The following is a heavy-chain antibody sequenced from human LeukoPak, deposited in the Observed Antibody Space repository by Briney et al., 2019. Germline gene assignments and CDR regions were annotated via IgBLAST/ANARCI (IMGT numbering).Heavy chain of an antibody. CDR3: AKKPDIVVVPATSNWFDP. CDR2: ISGSGGST. V-gene: IGHV3-23*01. J-gene: IGHJ5*02. D-gene: IGHD2-2*01. Sequence: GGSLRLSCAASGFTFSSYAMSWVRQAPGKGLEWVSAISGSGGSTYYADSVKGRFTISRDNSKNTLYLQMNSLRAEDTAVYYCAKKPDIVVVPATSNWFDPWGQGTLVTVSS. CDR1: GFTFSSYA.